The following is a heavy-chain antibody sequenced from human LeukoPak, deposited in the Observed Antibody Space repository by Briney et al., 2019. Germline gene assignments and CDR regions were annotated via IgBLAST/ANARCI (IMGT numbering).Heavy chain of an antibody. Sequence: TSETLSLTCTVSGGSISSGGYYWSWIRQHPGKGLEWIGYIYYSGSTYYNPPLKSRVTISVDTSKNQFSLKLSSVTAADTAVYYCARDHQAGSDYYYYGMDVWGQGTTVTVSS. CDR1: GGSISSGGYY. J-gene: IGHJ6*02. CDR3: ARDHQAGSDYYYYGMDV. D-gene: IGHD6-13*01. V-gene: IGHV4-31*03. CDR2: IYYSGST.